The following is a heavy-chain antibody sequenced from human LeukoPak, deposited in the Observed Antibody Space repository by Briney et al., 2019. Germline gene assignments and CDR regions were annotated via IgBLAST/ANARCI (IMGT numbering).Heavy chain of an antibody. CDR2: IRYDGSNK. CDR1: GFTFSSYG. CDR3: AKDLMRDRWFAES. J-gene: IGHJ5*02. D-gene: IGHD3-10*01. Sequence: PGGSLRLSCAASGFTFSSYGKHWVRQAPGKGLEWVAFIRYDGSNKYYADSVKGRFTISRDTSRNTLYLQMNRLRLEDTAIYYCAKDLMRDRWFAESWGQGTLVTVSS. V-gene: IGHV3-30*02.